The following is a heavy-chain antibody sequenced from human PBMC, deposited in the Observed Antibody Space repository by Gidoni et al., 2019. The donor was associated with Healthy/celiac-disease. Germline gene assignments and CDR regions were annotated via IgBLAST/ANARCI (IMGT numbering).Heavy chain of an antibody. D-gene: IGHD6-13*01. Sequence: VQLVESGGGVVQPGRSLSLSCAACGFTFSSYGMHWVRQAPGKGLEWVAVIWYDGSNKYYADSVKGRFTISRDNSKNTLYLQMNSLRAEDTAVYYCARIAAARPYYYGMDVWGQGTTVTVSS. CDR1: GFTFSSYG. V-gene: IGHV3-33*01. CDR3: ARIAAARPYYYGMDV. J-gene: IGHJ6*02. CDR2: IWYDGSNK.